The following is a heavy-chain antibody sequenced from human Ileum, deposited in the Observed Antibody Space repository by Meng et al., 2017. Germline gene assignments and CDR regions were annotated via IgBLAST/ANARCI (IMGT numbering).Heavy chain of an antibody. CDR2: ISTVGGT. CDR3: AREIAAPGLWYFDL. Sequence: GGSLRLSCAASGFTLSNYDMHWVRQAPGKGLEWVSGISTVGGTNYPDSVKGRFTISRENAKNSLYLQMNSLTAGDTGVYYCAREIAAPGLWYFDLWGHGTLVTVSS. J-gene: IGHJ2*01. V-gene: IGHV3-13*01. D-gene: IGHD6-13*01. CDR1: GFTLSNYD.